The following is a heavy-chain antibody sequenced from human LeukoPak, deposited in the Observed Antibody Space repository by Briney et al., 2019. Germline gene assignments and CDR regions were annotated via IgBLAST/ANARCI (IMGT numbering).Heavy chain of an antibody. V-gene: IGHV1-46*01. Sequence: ASVKVSCKASGYIFTTYYIHWVRQAPGQGLEWMGLINPSSNYAKYAQKFQGRVTMTRDTSTSTVYMELSSLRSEDTAVYYCARGYSYSMDVWGQGTTVTVPS. CDR1: GYIFTTYY. CDR2: INPSSNYA. J-gene: IGHJ6*02. CDR3: ARGYSYSMDV.